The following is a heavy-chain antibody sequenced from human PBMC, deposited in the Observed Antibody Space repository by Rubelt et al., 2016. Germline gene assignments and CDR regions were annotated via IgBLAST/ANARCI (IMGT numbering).Heavy chain of an antibody. V-gene: IGHV1-46*01. CDR2: INPSGGST. CDR3: ARVADFWSGYQHLNWFDP. J-gene: IGHJ5*02. D-gene: IGHD3-3*01. Sequence: VRQAPGQGLEWMGIINPSGGSTSYAQKFQGRVTMTRDTSTSTVYMELSSLRSEDTAVYYCARVADFWSGYQHLNWFDPWGQGTLVTVSS.